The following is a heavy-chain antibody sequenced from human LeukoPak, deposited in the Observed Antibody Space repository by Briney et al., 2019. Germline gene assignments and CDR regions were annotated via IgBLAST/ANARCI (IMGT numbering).Heavy chain of an antibody. Sequence: GGSLRLSCAASGFTFSSYSMNWVRQAPGKGLEWVSYISSSSSTIYYADSVKGRFTISRDNAKNSLYLQMNSLRAEDTAVYYCARDRDSTPFDYWGQGTLVIVSS. D-gene: IGHD3-22*01. CDR2: ISSSSSTI. V-gene: IGHV3-48*01. CDR1: GFTFSSYS. J-gene: IGHJ4*02. CDR3: ARDRDSTPFDY.